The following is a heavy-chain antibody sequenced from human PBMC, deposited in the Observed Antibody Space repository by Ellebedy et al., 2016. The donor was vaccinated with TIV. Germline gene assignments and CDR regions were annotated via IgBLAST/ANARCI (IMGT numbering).Heavy chain of an antibody. J-gene: IGHJ4*02. V-gene: IGHV4-34*01. Sequence: SETLSLXXAVYDGSFSGYFWSWIRQPPGKGLEWIGEINHSGSTNYNPSFKSRVTISIDTSKNQFSLKMTSNSVTAADTALYYCARGRTGYYDTNGHYNVPGYFDYWGQGSLITVSS. CDR2: INHSGST. D-gene: IGHD3-22*01. CDR3: ARGRTGYYDTNGHYNVPGYFDY. CDR1: DGSFSGYF.